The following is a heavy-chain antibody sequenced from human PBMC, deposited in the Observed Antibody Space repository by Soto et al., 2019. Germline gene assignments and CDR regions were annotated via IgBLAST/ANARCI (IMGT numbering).Heavy chain of an antibody. CDR3: ARGMGRQWLALYYFDY. Sequence: QVQLVESGGGVVQPGRSLRLSCAASGFTFSSYAMHWVRQAPGKGLEWVAVISYDGSNKYYADSVKGRFTISRDNSKNTLYLQMNSLRAEDTAVYYCARGMGRQWLALYYFDYWGQGTLVTVSS. D-gene: IGHD6-19*01. CDR1: GFTFSSYA. V-gene: IGHV3-30-3*01. J-gene: IGHJ4*02. CDR2: ISYDGSNK.